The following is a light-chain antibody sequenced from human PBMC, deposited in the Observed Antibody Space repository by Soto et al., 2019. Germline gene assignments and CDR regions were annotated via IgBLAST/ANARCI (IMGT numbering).Light chain of an antibody. CDR2: GSS. Sequence: EIVLTQSPGTLSLSPGERATLSCRASQSLSSSYLACYQQKPGQAPRLLIYGSSSRATGIPDRFSGSGPGTYFTITITGLEAEDFAEYYCQEYGSSRTFGQGTKVEIK. CDR3: QEYGSSRT. CDR1: QSLSSSY. V-gene: IGKV3-20*01. J-gene: IGKJ1*01.